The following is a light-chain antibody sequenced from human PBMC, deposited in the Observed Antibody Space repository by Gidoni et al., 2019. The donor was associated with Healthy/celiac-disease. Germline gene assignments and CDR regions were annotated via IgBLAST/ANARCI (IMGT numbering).Light chain of an antibody. Sequence: EIVLPQSPGTLSLSPGERATLSCRASQSVSSSYLAWYQQKPGQAPRLLIYGASSRATGIPDRFSGSGSGTDFTLTISRLEPEDFAVDYCQQYGSSLWTFGQGTKVEIK. J-gene: IGKJ1*01. CDR1: QSVSSSY. CDR3: QQYGSSLWT. V-gene: IGKV3-20*01. CDR2: GAS.